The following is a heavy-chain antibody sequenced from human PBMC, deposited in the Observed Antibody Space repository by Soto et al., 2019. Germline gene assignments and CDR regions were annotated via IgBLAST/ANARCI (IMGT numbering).Heavy chain of an antibody. Sequence: GGSLRLSCAASGFTFSSYAMHWVRQAPGKGLEWVAVISYDGSNKYYADSVKGRFTISRDNSKNTLYLQMNSLRAEDTAVYYCARVRRGSAVFDYWGQGTLVTVSS. J-gene: IGHJ4*02. CDR2: ISYDGSNK. CDR3: ARVRRGSAVFDY. CDR1: GFTFSSYA. V-gene: IGHV3-30-3*01. D-gene: IGHD6-25*01.